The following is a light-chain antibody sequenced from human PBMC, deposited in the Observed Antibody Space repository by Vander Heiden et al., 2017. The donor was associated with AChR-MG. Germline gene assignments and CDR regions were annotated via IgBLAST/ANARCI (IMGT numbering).Light chain of an antibody. CDR3: SSYAGTTTHYV. J-gene: IGLJ1*01. Sequence: QSALTQPASVSGSPGQSITIPCIGTSSDVGCYKLFSWYPHLPGKAPKLMIDEDKARPSGVSKRFSGSKSGNTASLTISGLQPEDEADEYCSSYAGTTTHYVFGTGTKVTVL. CDR1: SSDVGCYKL. V-gene: IGLV2-23*01. CDR2: EDK.